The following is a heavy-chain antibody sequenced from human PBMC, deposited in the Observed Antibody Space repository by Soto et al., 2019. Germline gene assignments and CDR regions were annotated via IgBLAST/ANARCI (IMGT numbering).Heavy chain of an antibody. D-gene: IGHD6-13*01. CDR3: AKDPLVIAAAGNWFDP. J-gene: IGHJ5*02. Sequence: EVQLLESGGGLVQPGGSLRLSCAASGFTFSSYAMSWVRQAPGKGLEWVSAISGSGGSTYYADSVKGRFTISRDNSKNTLYLQMNSLRAEDTAVYYCAKDPLVIAAAGNWFDPWGQGTLVTVSS. CDR2: ISGSGGST. V-gene: IGHV3-23*01. CDR1: GFTFSSYA.